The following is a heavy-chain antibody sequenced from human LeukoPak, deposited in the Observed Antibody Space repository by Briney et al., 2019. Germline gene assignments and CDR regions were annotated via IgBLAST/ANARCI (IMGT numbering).Heavy chain of an antibody. V-gene: IGHV1-24*01. D-gene: IGHD6-19*01. CDR3: ATSAGYSSGWYRNYYYGMDV. CDR1: GYTLTELS. CDR2: FDPEDGET. J-gene: IGHJ6*02. Sequence: ASVKVSCKVSGYTLTELSMHWVRQAPGKGLEWMGGFDPEDGETIYAQKFQGSVTMTEDTSTDTAYMELSSLRSEDTAVYYCATSAGYSSGWYRNYYYGMDVWGQGTTVTVSS.